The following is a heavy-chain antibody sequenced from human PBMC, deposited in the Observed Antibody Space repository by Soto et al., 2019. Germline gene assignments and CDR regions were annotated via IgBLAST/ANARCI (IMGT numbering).Heavy chain of an antibody. D-gene: IGHD5-18*01. CDR1: GFTFSSYA. V-gene: IGHV3-23*01. Sequence: GGSLRLSCAASGFTFSSYAMSWVRQAPGKGLEWVSAISGSGGSTYYADSVKGRFTISRDNSKNTLYLQMNSLRAEDTAVYYCAKHPGYSYGPVYYYYRMDVWGQGTTVTVSS. CDR2: ISGSGGST. CDR3: AKHPGYSYGPVYYYYRMDV. J-gene: IGHJ6*02.